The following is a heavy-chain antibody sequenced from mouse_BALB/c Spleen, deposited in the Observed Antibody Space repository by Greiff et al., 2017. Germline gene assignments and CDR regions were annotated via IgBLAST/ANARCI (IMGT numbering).Heavy chain of an antibody. V-gene: IGHV1-4*01. D-gene: IGHD1-1*01. CDR3: AREAYYYGSSLAY. CDR2: INPSSGYT. CDR1: GYTFTSYT. Sequence: VQLHQSGAELARPGASVKMSCKASGYTFTSYTMHWVKQRPGQGLEWIGYINPSSGYTNYNQKFKDKATLTADKSSSTAYMQLSSLTSEDSAVYYCAREAYYYGSSLAYWGQGTLVTVSA. J-gene: IGHJ3*01.